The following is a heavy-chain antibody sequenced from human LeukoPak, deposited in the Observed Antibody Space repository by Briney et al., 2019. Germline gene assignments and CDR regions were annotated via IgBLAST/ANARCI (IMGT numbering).Heavy chain of an antibody. CDR3: ARGAIFGVVNLHFDY. Sequence: SSETLSLTCTVSGGSISSYYWSWIRQPPGKGLEWFGYIYYSGSTNYNPSLKSRVTISVDTSKNQFSLKLSSMTAADTAVYYCARGAIFGVVNLHFDYWGQGTRITVTS. CDR1: GGSISSYY. J-gene: IGHJ4*02. CDR2: IYYSGST. D-gene: IGHD3-3*01. V-gene: IGHV4-59*08.